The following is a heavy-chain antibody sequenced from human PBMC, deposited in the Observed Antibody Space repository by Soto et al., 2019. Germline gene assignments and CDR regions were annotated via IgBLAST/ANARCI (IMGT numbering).Heavy chain of an antibody. V-gene: IGHV4-4*02. J-gene: IGHJ6*03. Sequence: QVQLQESGPGLVKPSETLSLTCAVSGGSISISNWWSWVRQTPGKGLEWIGQIHHSGSTNYSPSLTSRVTISVDKSKNQFSLKMNSVTAADTAVYYSARGGYYFYMDVWGKVTTVTVSS. CDR3: ARGGYYFYMDV. D-gene: IGHD1-26*01. CDR2: IHHSGST. CDR1: GGSISISNW.